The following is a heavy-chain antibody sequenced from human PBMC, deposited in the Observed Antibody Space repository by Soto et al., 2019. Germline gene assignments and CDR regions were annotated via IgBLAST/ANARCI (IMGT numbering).Heavy chain of an antibody. V-gene: IGHV1-18*01. J-gene: IGHJ5*01. Sequence: ASVKVSCKASGGTFSSYAISWVRQAPGQGLEWMGWISAYTGNTDYAQKLQGRVTMTTDTSTTTAYMELRSLRSDDTAVYYCARVQTGRTGWYGWDWFASWGQGTLVTVSS. CDR2: ISAYTGNT. D-gene: IGHD6-19*01. CDR3: ARVQTGRTGWYGWDWFAS. CDR1: GGTFSSYA.